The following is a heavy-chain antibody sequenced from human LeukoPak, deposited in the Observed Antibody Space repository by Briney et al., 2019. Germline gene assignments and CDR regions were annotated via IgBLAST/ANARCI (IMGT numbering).Heavy chain of an antibody. D-gene: IGHD2-15*01. CDR3: ARDQYCSGGSCYQQCNWFGP. V-gene: IGHV1-2*02. Sequence: ASVRVSCKASGYSFTDYYIHWVRQAPGQGLEWMGWINPKNGGTNFAQKFQGRVTMTRDTSISTVYMELSRLRSDDTAVYYCARDQYCSGGSCYQQCNWFGPWGQGALVTVSS. CDR2: INPKNGGT. CDR1: GYSFTDYY. J-gene: IGHJ5*02.